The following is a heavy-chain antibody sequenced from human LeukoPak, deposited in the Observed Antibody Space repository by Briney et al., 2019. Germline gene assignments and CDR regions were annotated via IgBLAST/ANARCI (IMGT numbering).Heavy chain of an antibody. CDR2: IWYDGSNK. J-gene: IGHJ5*02. CDR3: AKEYYDFWSAYSSWFDP. D-gene: IGHD3-3*01. Sequence: GGSLRLSCAASGFTFSSYGMHWVRRAPGKGLEWVAVIWYDGSNKYYAESVKGRFTISRDNSKNTLYLQMNSLRAEDTAVYYCAKEYYDFWSAYSSWFDPRGQGTLVTVSS. V-gene: IGHV3-33*03. CDR1: GFTFSSYG.